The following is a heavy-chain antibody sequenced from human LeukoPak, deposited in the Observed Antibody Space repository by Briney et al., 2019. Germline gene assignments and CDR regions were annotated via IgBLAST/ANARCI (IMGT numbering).Heavy chain of an antibody. D-gene: IGHD4-17*01. CDR3: ARYDYGDCWFDP. V-gene: IGHV4-59*01. Sequence: SETLSLTCTVSGGSMNNYYWSWIRQAPGKGLEWIGYISGSGSTNYNPSLGSRVTISVDTSKNQFSLKLTSVTAADTALYYCARYDYGDCWFDPWGQGTLVTVSS. CDR2: ISGSGST. J-gene: IGHJ5*02. CDR1: GGSMNNYY.